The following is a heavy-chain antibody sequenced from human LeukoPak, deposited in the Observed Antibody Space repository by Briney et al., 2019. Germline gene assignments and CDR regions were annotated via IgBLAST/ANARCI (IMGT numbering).Heavy chain of an antibody. Sequence: SETLSLTCTVSGGSISSGSYYWGWIRQPPGKGLEWIGYIYYSGNTNYNPSLKSRVTISVDTSKNQFSLKLSSVTAADTAVYYCASSGYTSSWYLDWFDPWGQGTLVTVSS. J-gene: IGHJ5*02. CDR1: GGSISSGSYY. D-gene: IGHD6-13*01. V-gene: IGHV4-61*05. CDR2: IYYSGNT. CDR3: ASSGYTSSWYLDWFDP.